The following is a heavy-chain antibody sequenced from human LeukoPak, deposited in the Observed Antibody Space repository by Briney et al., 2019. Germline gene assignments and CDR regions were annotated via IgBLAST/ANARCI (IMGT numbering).Heavy chain of an antibody. Sequence: PGGSLRLSCAASGFTFRSYSMNWVRQAPGKGLEWVSCISSTSNYIYYADSVRGRFTISRDNAKNSLYLQMNSLRAEDTAVYYCVRDRTAMAAHLDYWGQGTLVTVSS. J-gene: IGHJ4*02. D-gene: IGHD5-18*01. CDR2: ISSTSNYI. V-gene: IGHV3-21*01. CDR3: VRDRTAMAAHLDY. CDR1: GFTFRSYS.